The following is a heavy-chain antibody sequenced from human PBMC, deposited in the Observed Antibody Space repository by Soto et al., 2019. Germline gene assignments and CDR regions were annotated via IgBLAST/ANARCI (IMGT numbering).Heavy chain of an antibody. CDR1: GESISSSSYY. V-gene: IGHV4-39*01. CDR2: IYYSGRT. Sequence: PSETLSLTCIVSGESISSSSYYWGWIRQPPGKGLEWIGSIYYSGRTYNNPSFKSRVTIAIDTSKNQFSLKLSSVTATDTAAYYCARQRTTVVTQAYFDHWGQGALVTVSS. D-gene: IGHD2-21*02. J-gene: IGHJ4*02. CDR3: ARQRTTVVTQAYFDH.